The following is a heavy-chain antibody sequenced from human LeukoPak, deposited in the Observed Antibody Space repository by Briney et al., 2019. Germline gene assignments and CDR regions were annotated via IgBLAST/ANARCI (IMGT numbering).Heavy chain of an antibody. V-gene: IGHV1-69*06. CDR3: ARSSVASGRGYFDY. CDR1: GGTFSSYA. D-gene: IGHD3-10*01. Sequence: ASVKVSCKASGGTFSSYAFSWVRQATGQGLEGMGGIIPIFGTANYAQKFQGRVTITADKSTSTAYMELSSLRSEDTAMYYCARSSVASGRGYFDYWGQGILVTVSS. CDR2: IIPIFGTA. J-gene: IGHJ4*02.